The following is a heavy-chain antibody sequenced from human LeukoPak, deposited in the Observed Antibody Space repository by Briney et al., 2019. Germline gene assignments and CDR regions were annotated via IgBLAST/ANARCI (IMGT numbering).Heavy chain of an antibody. CDR2: ISGSGGST. D-gene: IGHD3-22*01. Sequence: GGSLRLSCAAPGFTFSSYSMNWVRQAPGKGLEWVSAISGSGGSTYYADSVKGRFTISRDNSKNTLYLQMNSLRAEDTAVYYCARDGPYYYDSSGYPPLKYWGQGTLVTVSS. CDR3: ARDGPYYYDSSGYPPLKY. J-gene: IGHJ4*02. CDR1: GFTFSSYS. V-gene: IGHV3-23*01.